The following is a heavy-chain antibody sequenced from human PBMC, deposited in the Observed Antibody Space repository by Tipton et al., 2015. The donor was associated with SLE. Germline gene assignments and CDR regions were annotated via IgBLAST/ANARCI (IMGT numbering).Heavy chain of an antibody. CDR2: ISWDGGST. J-gene: IGHJ1*01. CDR3: ASSGWSAEYFQH. CDR1: GFTFDDYT. Sequence: SLRLSCAASGFTFDDYTMHWVRQAPGKGLEWVSLISWDGGSTYYADSVKGRFTISRDNSKNSLYLQMNSLRTEDTALYYCASSGWSAEYFQHWGQGTLVTGSS. D-gene: IGHD6-19*01. V-gene: IGHV3-43*01.